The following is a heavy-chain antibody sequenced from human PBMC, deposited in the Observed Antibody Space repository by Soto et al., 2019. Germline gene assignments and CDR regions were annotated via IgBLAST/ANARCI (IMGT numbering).Heavy chain of an antibody. J-gene: IGHJ4*02. CDR2: ISSSSTYI. D-gene: IGHD4-17*01. CDR1: RFTFSSYS. CDR3: AIYGDYETFDY. V-gene: IGHV3-21*01. Sequence: GGSLRLSCAASRFTFSSYSMNWVRQAPGKGLEWVSSISSSSTYIYYADSVKGRFTISRDNAKNSLYLQMNSLRAEDTAVYYCAIYGDYETFDYWGQGTLVTVSS.